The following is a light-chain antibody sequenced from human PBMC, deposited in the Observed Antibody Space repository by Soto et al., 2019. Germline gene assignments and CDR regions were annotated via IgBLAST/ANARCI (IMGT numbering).Light chain of an antibody. CDR2: GAF. V-gene: IGKV3-15*01. J-gene: IGKJ2*01. Sequence: EIVMTQSPATLSVSPGERATLSCRASQSVRNYLIWYQQKSGQATRLLIYGAFTRATGIPARFSGSGSGTEFTLTISSLQSEDSAVYYCQQYDNWPPYPFGQGTKVEIK. CDR3: QQYDNWPPYP. CDR1: QSVRNY.